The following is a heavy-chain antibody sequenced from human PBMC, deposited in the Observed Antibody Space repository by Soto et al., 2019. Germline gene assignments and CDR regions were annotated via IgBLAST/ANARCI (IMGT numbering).Heavy chain of an antibody. J-gene: IGHJ4*02. V-gene: IGHV3-15*01. CDR1: GFSFSNVW. Sequence: EVQLVESGGGLVKPGGSLTLSCAASGFSFSNVWMSWFRQAPGKGLEWVGHIKSKSVGGTTVYTAPVKGRFTISGDESKDALYLQLNGVKAKDTSVYYCTTHSTQISLGGCPCYSVQTKIHDSWGQGILVTVSS. CDR2: IKSKSVGGTT. D-gene: IGHD2-15*01. CDR3: TTHSTQISLGGCPCYSVQTKIHDS.